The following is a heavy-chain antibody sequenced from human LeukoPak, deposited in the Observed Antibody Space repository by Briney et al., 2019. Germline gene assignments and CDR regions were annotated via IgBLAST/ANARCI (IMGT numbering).Heavy chain of an antibody. J-gene: IGHJ3*02. V-gene: IGHV4-59*01. CDR1: GGSISSYY. CDR2: IYYSGST. D-gene: IGHD6-13*01. Sequence: PSETLSLTCTVSGGSISSYYWSWIRQPPGKGLEWIGYIYYSGSTNYDPSLKSRVTISVDTSKNQFSLKLSSVTAADTAVYYCARVTQQQLTDAFNIWGQGTMVTVSS. CDR3: ARVTQQQLTDAFNI.